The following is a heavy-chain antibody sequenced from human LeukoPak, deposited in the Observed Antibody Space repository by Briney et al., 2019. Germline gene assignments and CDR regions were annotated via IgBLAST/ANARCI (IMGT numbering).Heavy chain of an antibody. V-gene: IGHV3-23*01. D-gene: IGHD3-22*01. J-gene: IGHJ4*02. CDR1: GFTFSSYA. Sequence: PGGSLRLSCAASGFTFSSYAMSWVRQAPGKGLEWVSAISGSGGSTYYAYSVKGRFTISRDNYKNTLYLQMNSLRAEDTAVYYCAKEPYDSSGYYDYWGQGTLVTVSS. CDR3: AKEPYDSSGYYDY. CDR2: ISGSGGST.